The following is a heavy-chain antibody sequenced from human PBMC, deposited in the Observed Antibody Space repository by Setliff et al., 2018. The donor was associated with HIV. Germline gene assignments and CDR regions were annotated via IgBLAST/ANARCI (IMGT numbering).Heavy chain of an antibody. CDR1: GGSFSDYS. Sequence: PSETLSLTCALYGGSFSDYSWSWIRQPPGMGLEWIGEVNRGRRTNYNSSLKSRVTISIDTSRNQFSLTVSSVTAADTAVYYCAREIPYSYGGRGHPLWGQGTLVTVS. D-gene: IGHD3-22*01. CDR3: AREIPYSYGGRGHPL. CDR2: VNRGRRT. J-gene: IGHJ4*02. V-gene: IGHV4-34*01.